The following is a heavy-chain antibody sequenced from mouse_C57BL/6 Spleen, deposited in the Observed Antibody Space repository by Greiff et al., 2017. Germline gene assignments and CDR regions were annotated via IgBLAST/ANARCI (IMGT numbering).Heavy chain of an antibody. J-gene: IGHJ2*01. CDR2: IDTSDSYT. CDR3: ESGANDGCFDY. Sequence: QVQLQQSGAELVIPCASVTLSCTASGYTFTSCWMHWLMQWPRRGLVWIGEIDTSDSYTNYNQNFKCNTTLTVDKSSSTSYMQLRSLTSEDTAVSYCESGANDGCFDYWGQGTTLTVSS. V-gene: IGHV1-69*01. CDR1: GYTFTSCW. D-gene: IGHD1-1*01.